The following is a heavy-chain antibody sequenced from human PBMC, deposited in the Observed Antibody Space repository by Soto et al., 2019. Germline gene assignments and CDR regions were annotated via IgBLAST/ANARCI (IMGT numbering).Heavy chain of an antibody. CDR3: AKDLRMTTVTAAPGADY. CDR1: GFTFSNYA. Sequence: EVQVLESGGGLVQPGGSLRLSCAASGFTFSNYAMSWVRQAPGKGLEWVSGISGSGGSTYYADSVKGRFTISRDNSKNTLYLKMNSLRAEDTALYYCAKDLRMTTVTAAPGADYWGQGTLVTVSS. J-gene: IGHJ4*02. D-gene: IGHD4-17*01. CDR2: ISGSGGST. V-gene: IGHV3-23*01.